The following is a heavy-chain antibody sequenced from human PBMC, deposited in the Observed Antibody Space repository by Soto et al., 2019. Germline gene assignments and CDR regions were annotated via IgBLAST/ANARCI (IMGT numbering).Heavy chain of an antibody. CDR3: EREGSRPYYYYGMDV. J-gene: IGHJ6*02. V-gene: IGHV1-18*01. CDR1: GYTFTSYG. Sequence: QVPLVQSGAEVKKPGASVKVSCKASGYTFTSYGFSWVRQAPGQVLEWMGWISAYNGNTNYAQKLQGRVTRTTDTSTSTAYMELRSLRSDDTAVYYCEREGSRPYYYYGMDVWGQGTTVTVSS. CDR2: ISAYNGNT. D-gene: IGHD1-26*01.